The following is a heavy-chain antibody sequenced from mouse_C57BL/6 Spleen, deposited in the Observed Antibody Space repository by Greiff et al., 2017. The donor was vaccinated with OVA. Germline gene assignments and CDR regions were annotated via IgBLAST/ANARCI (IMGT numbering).Heavy chain of an antibody. V-gene: IGHV1-62-2*01. CDR1: GYTFTEYT. CDR2: FYPGSGSI. CDR3: ARQYDYDRRGYAMDY. Sequence: QVHVKQSGAELVKPGASVKLSCKASGYTFTEYTIHWVKQRSGQGLEWIGWFYPGSGSIKYNEKFKDKATLTADKSSSTVYMELSRLTSEDSAVYFCARQYDYDRRGYAMDYWGQGTSVTVSS. D-gene: IGHD2-4*01. J-gene: IGHJ4*01.